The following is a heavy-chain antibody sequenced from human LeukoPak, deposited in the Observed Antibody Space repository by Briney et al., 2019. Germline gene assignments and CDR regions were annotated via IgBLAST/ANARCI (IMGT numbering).Heavy chain of an antibody. D-gene: IGHD3-22*01. CDR3: AKANTYYDSSVYYFDY. V-gene: IGHV3-9*01. CDR2: ISWNSGSI. Sequence: PGGSLRLSCAASGFTFDDYAMHWVRQAPGKGLEWVSGISWNSGSIGYADSVKGRFTISRDNAKNSLYLQMNSLRAEGTALYYCAKANTYYDSSVYYFDYWGQGTLVTVSS. J-gene: IGHJ4*02. CDR1: GFTFDDYA.